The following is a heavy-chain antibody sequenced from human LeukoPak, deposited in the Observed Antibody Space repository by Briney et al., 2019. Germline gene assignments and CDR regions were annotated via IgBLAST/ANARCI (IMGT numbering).Heavy chain of an antibody. J-gene: IGHJ6*03. Sequence: GASXKVSCKASGYTFTSYDINWVRQATGQGLEWMGWMNPNSGNTGYAQNFHARVTITRNTSIRTAYMELSSLRSEDTAVYYCARSIIGVLRFLEWLPKYYYYYYMDVWGKGTTVTVSS. V-gene: IGHV1-8*03. CDR1: GYTFTSYD. CDR2: MNPNSGNT. D-gene: IGHD3-3*01. CDR3: ARSIIGVLRFLEWLPKYYYYYYMDV.